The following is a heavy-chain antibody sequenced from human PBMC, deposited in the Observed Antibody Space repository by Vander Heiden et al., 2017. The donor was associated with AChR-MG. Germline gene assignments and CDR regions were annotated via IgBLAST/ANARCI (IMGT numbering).Heavy chain of an antibody. CDR3: ARETPDNAVTTIRYGMDV. CDR2: IKQDGSQK. J-gene: IGHJ6*02. CDR1: GFNLNQYW. Sequence: VESGGGLVQPGGSLRLSCVASGFNLNQYWMSWVRQVPGKGLEWVANIKQDGSQKNYVDSVKGRITISRDNAKNSLSLQLNSLRAEDTAVYYCARETPDNAVTTIRYGMDVWGQGTTVTVSS. V-gene: IGHV3-7*01. D-gene: IGHD2-21*02.